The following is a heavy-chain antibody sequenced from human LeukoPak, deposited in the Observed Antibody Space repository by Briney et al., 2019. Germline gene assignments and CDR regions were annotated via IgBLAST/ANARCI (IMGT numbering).Heavy chain of an antibody. CDR2: INWNGGST. D-gene: IGHD2-21*02. V-gene: IGHV3-20*04. Sequence: PVGSLRLSCAASGFTFDDYGMSWVRQAPGKGLEAVSGINWNGGSTGYADSVKCRFTISRDNAKNSLYLQMNSLRAEDTALYYCARDSSDCGGDCYGENWFDPWGQGTLVTVSS. J-gene: IGHJ5*02. CDR1: GFTFDDYG. CDR3: ARDSSDCGGDCYGENWFDP.